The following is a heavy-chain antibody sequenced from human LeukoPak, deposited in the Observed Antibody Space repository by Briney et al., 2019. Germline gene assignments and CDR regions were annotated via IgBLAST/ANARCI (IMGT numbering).Heavy chain of an antibody. D-gene: IGHD4-17*01. CDR2: IYYSGST. V-gene: IGHV4-61*05. CDR1: GGSISSSSYY. CDR3: ARLSPYGDGIDY. Sequence: PSETLSLTCTVSGGSISSSSYYWGWIRQPPGKGLEWIGYIYYSGSTNYNPSLKSRVTISVDTSKNQFSLKLSSVTAADTAVYYCARLSPYGDGIDYWGQGTLVTVSS. J-gene: IGHJ4*02.